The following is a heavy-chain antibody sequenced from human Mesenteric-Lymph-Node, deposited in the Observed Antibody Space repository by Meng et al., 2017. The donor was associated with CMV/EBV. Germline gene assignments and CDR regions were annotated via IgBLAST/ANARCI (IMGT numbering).Heavy chain of an antibody. CDR3: ARKEYYYGWFDP. CDR2: IYYSGRN. Sequence: VPGGANSSSSYYWGWIRQHPGKGLEWIERIYYSGRNDYNPPLKGRVTISVDTSKNQFSLKLSSVTAADPAVYYCARKEYYYGWFDPWGQGTLVTVSS. CDR1: GGANSSSSYY. V-gene: IGHV4-39*01. D-gene: IGHD3-10*01. J-gene: IGHJ5*02.